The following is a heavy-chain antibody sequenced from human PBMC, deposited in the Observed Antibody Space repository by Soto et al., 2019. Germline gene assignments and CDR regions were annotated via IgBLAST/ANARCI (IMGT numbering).Heavy chain of an antibody. V-gene: IGHV1-18*01. J-gene: IGHJ4*02. Sequence: QVQLVQSGAEVKKPGASVKVSCKASGYTFTSYGISWVRQAPGQGLEWMGWISAYNGNTNYAQKLQGRVTMTTDTATRXAYMALRSLRSDATAVYYCARDQFDSYGPKGGLDYWGQGTLVTVSS. CDR1: GYTFTSYG. D-gene: IGHD5-18*01. CDR3: ARDQFDSYGPKGGLDY. CDR2: ISAYNGNT.